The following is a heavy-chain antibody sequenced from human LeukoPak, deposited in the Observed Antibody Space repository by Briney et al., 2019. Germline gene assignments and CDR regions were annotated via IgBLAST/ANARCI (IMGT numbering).Heavy chain of an antibody. CDR1: GGTFSSYA. J-gene: IGHJ4*02. V-gene: IGHV1-69*04. D-gene: IGHD3-22*01. CDR3: ARDRVAGYDSSGYAIMDFDY. CDR2: IIPILGIA. Sequence: VASVKVSCKASGGTFSSYAICWVRQAPGQGLEWMGRIIPILGIANYAQKFQGRVTITADKSTSTAYMELSSLRSEDTAVYYCARDRVAGYDSSGYAIMDFDYWGQGTLVTVSS.